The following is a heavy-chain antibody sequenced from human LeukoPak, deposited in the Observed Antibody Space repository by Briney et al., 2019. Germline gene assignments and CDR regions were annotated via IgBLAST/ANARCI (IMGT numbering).Heavy chain of an antibody. CDR2: ISGYNGNT. Sequence: ASVKVSCKASGYIFASYGISWVRQAPGQGLEWMGWISGYNGNTNYAQKLQGRVTMTTDTSASTAYMEVRSLRSDDTAVYYCGRGSGRGFDYWGQGTLVTVSS. CDR3: GRGSGRGFDY. D-gene: IGHD3-3*01. V-gene: IGHV1-18*04. J-gene: IGHJ4*02. CDR1: GYIFASYG.